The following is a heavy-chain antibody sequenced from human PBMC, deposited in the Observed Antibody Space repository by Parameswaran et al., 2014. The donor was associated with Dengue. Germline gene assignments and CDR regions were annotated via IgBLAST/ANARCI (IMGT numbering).Heavy chain of an antibody. CDR2: TRNKANSYTT. CDR3: ARTSSNYYDSSGSTGDY. D-gene: IGHD3-22*01. J-gene: IGHJ4*02. V-gene: IGHV3-72*01. Sequence: VRQMPGKGLEWVGRTRNKANSYTTEYAASVKGRFTISRDDSKNSLYLQMNSLKTEDTAVYYCARTSSNYYDSSGSTGDYWGQGTLVTVSS.